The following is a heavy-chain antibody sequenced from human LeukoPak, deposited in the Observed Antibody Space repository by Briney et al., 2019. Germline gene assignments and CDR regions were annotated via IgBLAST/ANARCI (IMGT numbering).Heavy chain of an antibody. V-gene: IGHV1-69*01. CDR3: ASAVGGGYIPNWFDP. Sequence: ASVKVSCKASGGTFSSYAISWVRQAPGQGLEWMGGIIPIFGTANYAQKFQGRVTITADESTSTAYMELSSLRSEDTAVYYCASAVGGGYIPNWFDPWGQGTLVTVSS. CDR1: GGTFSSYA. D-gene: IGHD1-26*01. J-gene: IGHJ5*02. CDR2: IIPIFGTA.